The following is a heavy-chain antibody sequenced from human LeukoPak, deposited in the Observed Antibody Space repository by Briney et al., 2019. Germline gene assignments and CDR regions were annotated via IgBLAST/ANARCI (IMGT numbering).Heavy chain of an antibody. Sequence: GGSLRLSCAASRFTFSGYAMHWVRQTPGKGLEWVAVISYDGRNKLYADSLKGRFTISRDNSKNTLYVQMKSLRAEDTALYYCARDSYGDFGETHCMDVWGKGTTVTVSS. V-gene: IGHV3-30*04. CDR3: ARDSYGDFGETHCMDV. CDR1: RFTFSGYA. J-gene: IGHJ6*04. D-gene: IGHD4-17*01. CDR2: ISYDGRNK.